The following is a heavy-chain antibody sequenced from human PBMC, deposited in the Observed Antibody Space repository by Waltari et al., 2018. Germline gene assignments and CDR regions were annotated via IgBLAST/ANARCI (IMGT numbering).Heavy chain of an antibody. Sequence: EVQLLESGGGLVQPGGSLRLSCAASGFTFSSYAMSWVRQAPGKGLEWVSVIYSGGSSTYYADSVKGRFTISRDNSKNTLYLQMNSLRAEETAVYYCAREDYGGNSVILDYWGQGTLVTVSS. V-gene: IGHV3-23*03. J-gene: IGHJ4*02. D-gene: IGHD2-21*02. CDR2: IYSGGSST. CDR3: AREDYGGNSVILDY. CDR1: GFTFSSYA.